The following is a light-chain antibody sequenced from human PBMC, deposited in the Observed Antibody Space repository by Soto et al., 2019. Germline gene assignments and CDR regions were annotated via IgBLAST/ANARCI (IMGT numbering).Light chain of an antibody. CDR1: QSVSSY. CDR2: DAS. Sequence: EIVLTQSPATLSLSPGERATLSCRASQSVSSYLAWYQQKPGQAPRLLIYDASNRTTGIPARFSGSGSWTDFTLTISSLEPEDFAVYYCQQRNNWPPYTFGQGTKLEIK. J-gene: IGKJ2*01. V-gene: IGKV3-11*01. CDR3: QQRNNWPPYT.